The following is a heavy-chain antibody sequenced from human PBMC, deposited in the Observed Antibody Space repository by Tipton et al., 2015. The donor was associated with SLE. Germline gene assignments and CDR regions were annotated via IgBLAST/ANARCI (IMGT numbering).Heavy chain of an antibody. CDR3: ARGYCNNGVCYDAFDI. CDR1: GYTFTSYG. V-gene: IGHV1-18*04. CDR2: ISAYNGNT. D-gene: IGHD2-8*01. Sequence: QLVQSGAEVKKPGASVKVSCKSSGYTFTSYGISWVRQAPGQGLEWMGWISAYNGNTNYARRLQGRVTMTTDTSTSTAYMELRSLRSDDTAVYYCARGYCNNGVCYDAFDIWGQGTMVTVSS. J-gene: IGHJ3*02.